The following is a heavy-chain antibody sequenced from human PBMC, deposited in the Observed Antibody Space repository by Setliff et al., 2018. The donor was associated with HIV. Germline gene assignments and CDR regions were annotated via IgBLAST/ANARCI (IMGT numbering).Heavy chain of an antibody. Sequence: PSETLSLTCAVSGGSISSSNWWSWFRQPPGKGLEWIGEIYHSGSANYNPSLRNRVIISIDKSKKQFSLQVSSVTAADTAVYYCARILVAAAGTGFDPWGQGILVTVSS. CDR1: GGSISSSNW. D-gene: IGHD6-13*01. CDR3: ARILVAAAGTGFDP. J-gene: IGHJ5*02. CDR2: IYHSGSA. V-gene: IGHV4-4*02.